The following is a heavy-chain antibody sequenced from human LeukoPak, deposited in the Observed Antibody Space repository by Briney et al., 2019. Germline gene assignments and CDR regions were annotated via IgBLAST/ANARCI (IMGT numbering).Heavy chain of an antibody. D-gene: IGHD2-21*01. V-gene: IGHV3-30*02. J-gene: IGHJ4*02. CDR1: GFIFNIHG. Sequence: GGSLRLSCAAFGFIFNIHGMHWVRQAPGRGLEWVAFISNGGSDKYYADSVKGRFTISRDNSKNTVSLEMNSLGAEDTAVYYCAKDVNAHCRGDCFDHWGQGTLVTVSS. CDR3: AKDVNAHCRGDCFDH. CDR2: ISNGGSDK.